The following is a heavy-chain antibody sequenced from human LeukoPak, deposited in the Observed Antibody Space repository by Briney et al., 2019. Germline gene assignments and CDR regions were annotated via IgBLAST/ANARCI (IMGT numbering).Heavy chain of an antibody. V-gene: IGHV3-33*01. CDR1: GFTFSSYG. CDR3: ARDAGYDSSGYSDY. J-gene: IGHJ4*01. Sequence: GGSLRLSCAASGFTFSSYGMHWVRQAPGKGLEWVAVIWYDGSNKYYADSVKGRFTISRDNSKNTLYLQMNSLRAEDTAVYYCARDAGYDSSGYSDYWGHGTLVTVSS. D-gene: IGHD3-22*01. CDR2: IWYDGSNK.